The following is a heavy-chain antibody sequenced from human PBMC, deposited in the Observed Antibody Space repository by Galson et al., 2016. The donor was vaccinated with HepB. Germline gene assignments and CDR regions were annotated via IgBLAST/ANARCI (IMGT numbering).Heavy chain of an antibody. Sequence: ETLSLTCSVSGVSISSTRYYWGWIRQTPGKGLEWLGSIFYSGKTYYNPSLKSRITISVDTSRNQFSLKLSSVTAADTAIYYCAKVNRVLADYWGQGTLVTVSS. V-gene: IGHV4-39*01. CDR3: AKVNRVLADY. J-gene: IGHJ4*02. D-gene: IGHD1-14*01. CDR1: GVSISSTRYY. CDR2: IFYSGKT.